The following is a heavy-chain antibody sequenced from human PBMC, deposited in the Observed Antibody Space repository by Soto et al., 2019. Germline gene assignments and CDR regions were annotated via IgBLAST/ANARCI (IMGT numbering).Heavy chain of an antibody. V-gene: IGHV1-69*12. CDR3: GRPGRYYAFWSGPADDYYGMDV. CDR1: GGTFSSYA. Sequence: QVQLVQSGAEVKKPGSSVKVSCKASGGTFSSYATSWVRQAPGQGLEWMGGIIPIFGAANYAQKFQGRVTSTADESTSTAYMELSSLRSEDTAVYYCGRPGRYYAFWSGPADDYYGMDVWGQGTTVTVSS. D-gene: IGHD3-3*01. J-gene: IGHJ6*02. CDR2: IIPIFGAA.